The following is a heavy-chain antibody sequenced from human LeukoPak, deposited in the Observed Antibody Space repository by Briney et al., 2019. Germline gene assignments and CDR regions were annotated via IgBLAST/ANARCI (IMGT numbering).Heavy chain of an antibody. CDR2: ISSSSSTK. Sequence: GGSLRLSCAASGFTFSSYSMNWVRQAPGKGLEWVSYISSSSSTKYYADSVKGRFTISRDNAKNSLYLQMNSLRAEDTAVYYCARDNFDWLLPPLDYWGQGTLVTVSS. CDR3: ARDNFDWLLPPLDY. D-gene: IGHD3-9*01. V-gene: IGHV3-48*04. J-gene: IGHJ4*02. CDR1: GFTFSSYS.